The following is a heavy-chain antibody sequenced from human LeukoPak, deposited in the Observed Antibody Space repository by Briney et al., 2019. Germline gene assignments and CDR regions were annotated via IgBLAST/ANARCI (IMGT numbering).Heavy chain of an antibody. CDR3: AKDQSVVYSGSYYRYFDY. CDR1: GFTFSSYA. V-gene: IGHV3-23*01. CDR2: ISGSGGST. Sequence: PGGSLRLSCAASGFTFSSYAMSWVRQAPGKGLEWVSAISGSGGSTYYADSVKGRFTISRDNSKNTLYLQMNSLRAEDTAVYYCAKDQSVVYSGSYYRYFDYWGKGTLVTVSS. D-gene: IGHD1-26*01. J-gene: IGHJ4*02.